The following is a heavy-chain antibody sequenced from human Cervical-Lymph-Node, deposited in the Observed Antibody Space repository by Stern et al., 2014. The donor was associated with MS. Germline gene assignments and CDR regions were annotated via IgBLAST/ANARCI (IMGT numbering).Heavy chain of an antibody. CDR1: GYTFTHYY. V-gene: IGHV1-46*01. Sequence: QVQLVESGPEVKKPGASLRLSCKASGYTFTHYYLHWVRQAPGKGLEWMGLINPSDCYTGHDQHFQGRVSMTSGTSPNTVFMELNSLRSEDTAVYYCARKPPPDPTMTYSSYGLDVWGQGTTVTVSS. CDR3: ARKPPPDPTMTYSSYGLDV. J-gene: IGHJ6*02. D-gene: IGHD3-22*01. CDR2: INPSDCYT.